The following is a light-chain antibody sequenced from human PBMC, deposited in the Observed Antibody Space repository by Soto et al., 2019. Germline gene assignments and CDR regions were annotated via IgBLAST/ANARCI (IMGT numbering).Light chain of an antibody. CDR1: QSISRW. CDR3: QQYNSYLRT. Sequence: DIQMTQSPSTLSASVGDRVTITCRASQSISRWLARYQQKPGKVPKLLIYKASSLESGVPSRFSGSGSGTEFTLTISSLQPDDFATYYCQQYNSYLRTFGQGTEVEIK. V-gene: IGKV1-5*03. CDR2: KAS. J-gene: IGKJ1*01.